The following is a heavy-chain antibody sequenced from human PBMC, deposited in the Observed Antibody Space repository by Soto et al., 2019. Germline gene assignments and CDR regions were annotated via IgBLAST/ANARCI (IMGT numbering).Heavy chain of an antibody. V-gene: IGHV3-15*01. D-gene: IGHD3-9*01. CDR1: GFNLSHPW. Sequence: GGSLRLSCAASGFNLSHPWMTWVRQAAGKGLQWVGRIKSKTDGGTADYAAPVKGRFTISRDDSKNTVYLQMYSLKTEDTAVYYCTTGIYYDILTGYHDVAYWGQGTLVTVSS. CDR2: IKSKTDGGTA. J-gene: IGHJ4*02. CDR3: TTGIYYDILTGYHDVAY.